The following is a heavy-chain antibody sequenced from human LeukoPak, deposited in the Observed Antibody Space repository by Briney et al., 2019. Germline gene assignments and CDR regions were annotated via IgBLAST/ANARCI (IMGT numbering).Heavy chain of an antibody. D-gene: IGHD4-17*01. J-gene: IGHJ3*02. CDR3: AREYDYGDDKAFDI. V-gene: IGHV3-30*02. CDR1: GFTFSSYG. CDR2: IRYDGSNK. Sequence: GGSLRLSCAASGFTFSSYGMHWVRQAPGKGLEWVAFIRYDGSNKYYADSMKGRFTISRDNSKNTLYLQMNSLGAEDTAVYYCAREYDYGDDKAFDIWGQGTMVTVSS.